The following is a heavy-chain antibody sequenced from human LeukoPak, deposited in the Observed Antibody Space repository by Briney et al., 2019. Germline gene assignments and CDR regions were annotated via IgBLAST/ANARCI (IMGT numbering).Heavy chain of an antibody. J-gene: IGHJ4*02. V-gene: IGHV3-23*01. CDR3: AKGKQLRYFVGIFDY. D-gene: IGHD3-9*01. CDR2: ISGSGGST. CDR1: GFTFSSYG. Sequence: PGGSLRLSCAASGFTFSSYGMSWVRQAPGKGLEWVSAISGSGGSTYYADSVKGRFTISKDNSKNTLYLQMNSLRAEDTAVYYCAKGKQLRYFVGIFDYWGQGTLVTVSS.